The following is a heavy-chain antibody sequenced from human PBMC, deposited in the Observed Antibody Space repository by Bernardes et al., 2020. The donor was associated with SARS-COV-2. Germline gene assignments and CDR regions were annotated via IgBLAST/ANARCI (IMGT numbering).Heavy chain of an antibody. J-gene: IGHJ6*02. Sequence: SETLSLTCTVSGGSISSYYWSWIRQPPGKGLEWIGYIYYSGSTNYNPSLKSRVTISVDTSKNQFSLKLSSVTAADTAVYYCASGSSWYGRNYGMDVWGQGTTVTVSS. CDR1: GGSISSYY. CDR2: IYYSGST. CDR3: ASGSSWYGRNYGMDV. V-gene: IGHV4-59*08. D-gene: IGHD6-13*01.